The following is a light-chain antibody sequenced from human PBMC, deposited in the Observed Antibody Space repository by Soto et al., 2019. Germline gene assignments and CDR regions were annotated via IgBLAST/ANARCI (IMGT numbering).Light chain of an antibody. V-gene: IGKV2-40*01. Sequence: EIVMTQTPLSLPVTPGAPASISCRSSHSLFDSDDGTTYLDWYLQKPGQSPQLLIYEVSTRVSGVPDRFSGSGSGTDFTLEISRVETDDVGIYYCMQSTQLPPTFGQGTRLEIK. CDR3: MQSTQLPPT. CDR2: EVS. J-gene: IGKJ5*01. CDR1: HSLFDSDDGTTY.